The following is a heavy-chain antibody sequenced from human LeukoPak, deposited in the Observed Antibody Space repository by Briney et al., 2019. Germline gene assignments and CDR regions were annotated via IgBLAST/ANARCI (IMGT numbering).Heavy chain of an antibody. D-gene: IGHD2-2*01. J-gene: IGHJ4*02. V-gene: IGHV3-7*02. CDR2: INPDGSEK. CDR1: GFTLSNYW. Sequence: PGGSLRLSCAVSGFTLSNYWMNWLRQAPGKGLEWVANINPDGSEKYHVDSVKGRFTISRDTAENSLYLQMNSLRAEDTAVYYCARGRYCGSTSCYLDYWGQGTLVTVSS. CDR3: ARGRYCGSTSCYLDY.